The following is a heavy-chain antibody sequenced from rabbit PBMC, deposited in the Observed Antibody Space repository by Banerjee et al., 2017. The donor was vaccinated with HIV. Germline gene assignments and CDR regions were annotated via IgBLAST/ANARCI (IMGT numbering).Heavy chain of an antibody. D-gene: IGHD6-1*01. CDR3: AKTTYASDDYALHL. J-gene: IGHJ4*01. CDR2: IYAGSSGST. CDR1: GFDFSSYG. V-gene: IGHV1S45*01. Sequence: QEQLEESGGDLVKPEGSLTLTCTASGFDFSSYGVSWVRQAPGKGLEWIACIYAGSSGSTYYASWAKGRFTISKTSSTTVTLQMTSLTVADTATYFCAKTTYASDDYALHLWGPGTLVTVS.